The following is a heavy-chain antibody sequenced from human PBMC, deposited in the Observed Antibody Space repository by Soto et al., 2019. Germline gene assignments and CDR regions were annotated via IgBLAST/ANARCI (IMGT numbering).Heavy chain of an antibody. V-gene: IGHV3-7*01. J-gene: IGHJ4*02. Sequence: GGSLRLSCAASGFTFSNYWMSWVRQAPGKGLEWVANIKQDGTEKNYVDSVRGRFTISRDNAKNSLDLQMNSLTAEDTAVYYCASVAIWGQGTLVTVS. D-gene: IGHD5-12*01. CDR2: IKQDGTEK. CDR3: ASVAI. CDR1: GFTFSNYW.